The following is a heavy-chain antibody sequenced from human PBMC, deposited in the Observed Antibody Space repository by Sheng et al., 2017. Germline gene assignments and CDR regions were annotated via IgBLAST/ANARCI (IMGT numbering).Heavy chain of an antibody. CDR3: ARSNPTYYYDSSGYLSYFQH. V-gene: IGHV1-69*13. D-gene: IGHD3-22*01. J-gene: IGHJ1*01. CDR1: GGTFSSYA. Sequence: QVQLVQSGAEVKKPGSSVKVSCKASGGTFSSYAISWVRQAPGQGLEWMGGIIPIFGTANYAQKFQGRVTITADESTSTAYMELSSLRSEDTAVYYCARSNPTYYYDSSGYLSYFQHWGQGTLVTVSS. CDR2: IIPIFGTA.